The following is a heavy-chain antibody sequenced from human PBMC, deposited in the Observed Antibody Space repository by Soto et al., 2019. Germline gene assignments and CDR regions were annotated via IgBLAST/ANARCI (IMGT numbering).Heavy chain of an antibody. CDR1: GFSFHDAG. V-gene: IGHV3-15*07. CDR3: TADLIGTYYSPYDY. D-gene: IGHD3-10*01. J-gene: IGHJ4*02. Sequence: PVRSLRLSYAASGFSFHDAGRSWVRQATGKGLEWVGRIKSKTDGETTDYAAPVKGRFSVSRDDSKNTLYLQMNSLKTEDTAVYYCTADLIGTYYSPYDYWGQGILDTVSS. CDR2: IKSKTDGETT.